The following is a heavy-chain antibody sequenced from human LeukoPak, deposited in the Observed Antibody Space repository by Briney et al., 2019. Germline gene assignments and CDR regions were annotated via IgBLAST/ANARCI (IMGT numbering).Heavy chain of an antibody. CDR1: GGSFSGYY. V-gene: IGHV4-34*01. CDR3: AVDTVTTVGAFDI. J-gene: IGHJ3*02. D-gene: IGHD4-17*01. CDR2: INHSGST. Sequence: SETLSHTCAVYGGSFSGYYWSWIRQPPGKGLEWIGEINHSGSTNYNPSLKSRVTISVDTSKNQFSLKLSSVTAADTAVYYCAVDTVTTVGAFDIWGQGTMVTVSS.